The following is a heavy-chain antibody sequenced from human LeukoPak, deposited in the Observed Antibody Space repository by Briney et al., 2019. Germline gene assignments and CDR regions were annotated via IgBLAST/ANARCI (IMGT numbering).Heavy chain of an antibody. D-gene: IGHD3-10*01. Sequence: PGGSLRLSCAASRFTFSSYSMNWVRQAPGKGLEWVSSISSSSSYIYYADSVKGRFTISRDNAKNSLYLQMNSLRAEDTAVYYCARQGSAPGSFDIWGQGTMVTVSS. CDR1: RFTFSSYS. CDR3: ARQGSAPGSFDI. CDR2: ISSSSSYI. J-gene: IGHJ3*02. V-gene: IGHV3-21*01.